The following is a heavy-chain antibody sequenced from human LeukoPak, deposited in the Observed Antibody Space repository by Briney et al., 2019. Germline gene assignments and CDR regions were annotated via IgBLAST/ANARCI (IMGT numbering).Heavy chain of an antibody. CDR1: GGSISSYY. J-gene: IGHJ4*02. D-gene: IGHD3-22*01. V-gene: IGHV4-4*07. Sequence: PSETLSLTCTVSGGSISSYYWSWIRQPAGKGLEWIGRIYTSGSTNYNPSLKSRVTISVDESKTQFSLKLSSVTAADTAVYFCARASSYYYDSSGYYPLDDWGQGTLVTVSS. CDR2: IYTSGST. CDR3: ARASSYYYDSSGYYPLDD.